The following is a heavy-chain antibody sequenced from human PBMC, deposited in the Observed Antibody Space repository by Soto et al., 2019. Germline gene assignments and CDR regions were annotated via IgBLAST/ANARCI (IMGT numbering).Heavy chain of an antibody. Sequence: SETLSLTCTVSGGSVSSGGHYWSWIRQPPGKWLEWIGYIYNSGTTDYNASLKSRVTISIDTSKNQFSLKLSSVTAADMSVYYCASGSSASAYIDYWGQGTLVTVSS. D-gene: IGHD6-13*01. J-gene: IGHJ4*02. CDR2: IYNSGTT. CDR3: ASGSSASAYIDY. V-gene: IGHV4-61*08. CDR1: GGSVSSGGHY.